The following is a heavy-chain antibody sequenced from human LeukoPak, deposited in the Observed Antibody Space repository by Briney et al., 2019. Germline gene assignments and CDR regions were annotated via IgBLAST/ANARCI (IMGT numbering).Heavy chain of an antibody. D-gene: IGHD4-17*01. V-gene: IGHV4-59*01. CDR1: GGSISSYY. J-gene: IGHJ4*02. CDR2: IYYSGST. Sequence: SETLSLTCTVSGGSISSYYWSWIRQPPGKGLEWIGYIYYSGSTNYNPSLKSRVTISVDTSKNQFSLKLSSVTAADTAVYYCARAKVTTFLFDYWGQGTLVTVSS. CDR3: ARAKVTTFLFDY.